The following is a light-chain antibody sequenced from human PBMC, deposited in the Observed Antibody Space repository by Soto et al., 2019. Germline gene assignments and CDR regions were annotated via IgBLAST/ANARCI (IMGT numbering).Light chain of an antibody. CDR3: QQYNSYSGT. CDR2: DAS. V-gene: IGKV1-5*01. J-gene: IGKJ1*01. Sequence: DIQMTQSPSTLSASIGDRVTITCRASQSISSWLAWYQQKPGKAPKLLIYDASSLESGVPSRFSGSGSGTEFTLTISSLQPDDFATYYCQQYNSYSGTFGQGTKV. CDR1: QSISSW.